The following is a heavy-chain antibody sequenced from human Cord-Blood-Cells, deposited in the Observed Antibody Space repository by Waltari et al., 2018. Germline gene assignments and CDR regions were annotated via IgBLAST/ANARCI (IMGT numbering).Heavy chain of an antibody. CDR2: ISSSGSTI. J-gene: IGHJ2*01. V-gene: IGHV3-11*01. D-gene: IGHD3-22*01. CDR3: ARGVIRAARQRAGGYFDL. CDR1: GFTFSDYY. Sequence: QVQLVESGGGLVKPGGSLRLSCAASGFTFSDYYMSWIRQAPGKGLEWVSYISSSGSTICYADSVKGRFTISRDNAKNSLYLQMNSLRAEDTAVYYCARGVIRAARQRAGGYFDLWGRGTLVTVSS.